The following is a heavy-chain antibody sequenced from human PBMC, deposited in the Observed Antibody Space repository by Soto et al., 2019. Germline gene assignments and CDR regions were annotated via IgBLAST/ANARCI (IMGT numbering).Heavy chain of an antibody. V-gene: IGHV3-48*03. CDR3: TNDGGVWRLPS. J-gene: IGHJ5*02. Sequence: EVQLVESGGGLVQPGGSLRLYCTASGFTFSRSEMNWVRQAPGKGLEWVAYISSSGGTVYYADSVEGRFTISRDNAKNSLYLQMSSLRAEDTATYHCTNDGGVWRLPSWGQGALVTVSS. CDR1: GFTFSRSE. CDR2: ISSSGGTV. D-gene: IGHD3-16*01.